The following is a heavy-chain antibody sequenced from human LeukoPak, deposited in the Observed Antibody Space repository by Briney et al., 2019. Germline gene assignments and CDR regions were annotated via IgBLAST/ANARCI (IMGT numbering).Heavy chain of an antibody. Sequence: PSETLSLTCTVSGGSFSSSSYYWAWIRQPPGMGLEWIGSMYYTGSAYYNPSLKSRVTMSLDTSKNHFSLRLNSVTAADTAVYYCARPGGFDYWGQGTLVTVSS. J-gene: IGHJ4*02. CDR2: MYYTGSA. CDR1: GGSFSSSSYY. CDR3: ARPGGFDY. V-gene: IGHV4-39*02.